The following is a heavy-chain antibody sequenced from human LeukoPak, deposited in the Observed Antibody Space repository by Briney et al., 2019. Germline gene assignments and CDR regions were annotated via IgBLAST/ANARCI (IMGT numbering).Heavy chain of an antibody. V-gene: IGHV4-39*07. Sequence: SETLSLTCTVSGGSISSSSYYWGWICQPPGKGLEWIGTIYYSGSTYYSPSLKSRVTISVDTSKNQFSLKLSSVTAADTAVYYCARDGYNPINYWGQGTLVTVSS. CDR1: GGSISSSSYY. CDR2: IYYSGST. J-gene: IGHJ4*02. CDR3: ARDGYNPINY. D-gene: IGHD5-24*01.